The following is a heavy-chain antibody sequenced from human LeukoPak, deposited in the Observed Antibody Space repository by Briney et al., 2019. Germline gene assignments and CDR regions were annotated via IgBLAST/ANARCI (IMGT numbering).Heavy chain of an antibody. D-gene: IGHD2-2*01. J-gene: IGHJ3*02. CDR2: ISGSGGRT. CDR3: AKDCEIVVRAFDI. Sequence: PGGSLRLSCAASGFTFSSYAMSWVRQAPGKGLEWVSAISGSGGRTYYADSVKGRFTISRDNSKNTLYLQMNRLRAEDTAVYYCAKDCEIVVRAFDIWGQGTMVTVSS. CDR1: GFTFSSYA. V-gene: IGHV3-23*01.